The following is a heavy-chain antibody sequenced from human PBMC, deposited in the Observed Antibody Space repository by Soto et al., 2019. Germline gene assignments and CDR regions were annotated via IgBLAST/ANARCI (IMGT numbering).Heavy chain of an antibody. J-gene: IGHJ6*02. CDR3: GRAHRDLQQLVHYYYSMDV. D-gene: IGHD6-13*01. Sequence: SETLSLTCTVSGGSISSYYWSWIRQPPGKGLEWIGYIYYSGSTNYNPSLKSRVTISVDTSKNQFSLKLSSVTAADTAVYYCGRAHRDLQQLVHYYYSMDVWGQGTTVTVSS. CDR1: GGSISSYY. CDR2: IYYSGST. V-gene: IGHV4-59*08.